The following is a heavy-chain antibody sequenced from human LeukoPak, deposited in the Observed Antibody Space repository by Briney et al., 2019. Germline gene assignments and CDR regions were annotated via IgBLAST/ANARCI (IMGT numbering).Heavy chain of an antibody. CDR3: ARKAANSGAFDV. J-gene: IGHJ3*01. D-gene: IGHD6-25*01. CDR2: IFFKGNS. V-gene: IGHV4-4*09. CDR1: GGSIRPYY. Sequence: SETLSLTCTVSGGSIRPYYWSWIRQPPGKGVEWIGYIFFKGNSDCNPSLSSRVTISADTSKNQFSLKVRSVSAADTAVYYCARKAANSGAFDVWDLGTMVTVSS.